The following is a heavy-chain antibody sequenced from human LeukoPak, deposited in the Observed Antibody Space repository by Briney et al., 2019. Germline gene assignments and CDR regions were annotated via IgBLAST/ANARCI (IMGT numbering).Heavy chain of an antibody. Sequence: ASVKVSCKASGYTFTGYYMHWVRQAPGQGLEWMGWINPNSGGTNYAQKFQGRATMTRDTSISTAYMELSRLRSDDTAVYYCARSMDWENHSPLNPFDYWGQGTLVTVSS. V-gene: IGHV1-2*02. CDR1: GYTFTGYY. CDR2: INPNSGGT. J-gene: IGHJ4*02. CDR3: ARSMDWENHSPLNPFDY. D-gene: IGHD3/OR15-3a*01.